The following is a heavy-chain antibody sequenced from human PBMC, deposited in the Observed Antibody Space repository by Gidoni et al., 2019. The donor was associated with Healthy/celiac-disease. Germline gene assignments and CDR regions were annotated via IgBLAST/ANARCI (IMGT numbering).Heavy chain of an antibody. Sequence: QVQLVESGGGVVQPGRSLRLSCAASGFTFSSYAMHWVRQAPGTGLEWVAVISYDGSNKYYAASVKGRFTISRDHSKNTLYLQMNSLRAEDTAVYYCARDRFPSKGSSGYYPLCYWGQGTLVTVSS. D-gene: IGHD3-22*01. J-gene: IGHJ4*02. CDR2: ISYDGSNK. CDR3: ARDRFPSKGSSGYYPLCY. CDR1: GFTFSSYA. V-gene: IGHV3-30-3*01.